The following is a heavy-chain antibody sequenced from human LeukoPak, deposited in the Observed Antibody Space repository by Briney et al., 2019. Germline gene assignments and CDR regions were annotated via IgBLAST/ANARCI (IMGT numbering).Heavy chain of an antibody. CDR2: IYSGGST. CDR3: ARTVVVAATPYYFDY. J-gene: IGHJ4*02. V-gene: IGHV3-66*01. D-gene: IGHD2-15*01. CDR1: GFTVSSNY. Sequence: GGSLRLSCAASGFTVSSNYMSWVRQAPGKGLEWVSVIYSGGSTYYADSVKGRFTISRDNSKNTLYLQMNSLGAEDTAVYYCARTVVVAATPYYFDYWGQGTLVTVSS.